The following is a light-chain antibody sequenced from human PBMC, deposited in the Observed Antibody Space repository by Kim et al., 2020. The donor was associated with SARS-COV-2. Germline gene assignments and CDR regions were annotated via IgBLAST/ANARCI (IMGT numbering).Light chain of an antibody. Sequence: SSELTQDPAVSVALGQTVRITCQGDSLRRYYASWYQQKPGQAPVLVIYGKNNRPSGILDRFSGSSSGNTASLTITGAQAEDEADYYCNSRDSSGNHLVFGTGTKVTVL. J-gene: IGLJ1*01. CDR2: GKN. V-gene: IGLV3-19*01. CDR3: NSRDSSGNHLV. CDR1: SLRRYY.